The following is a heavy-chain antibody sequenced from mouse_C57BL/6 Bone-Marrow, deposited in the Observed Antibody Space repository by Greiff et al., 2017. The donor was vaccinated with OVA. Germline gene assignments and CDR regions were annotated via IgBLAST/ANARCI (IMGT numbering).Heavy chain of an antibody. CDR3: ARLYGNYWYFDV. J-gene: IGHJ1*03. CDR2: IYPRSGNT. CDR1: GYTFTSYG. D-gene: IGHD2-1*01. V-gene: IGHV1-81*01. Sequence: QVQLQQSGAELARPGASVKLSCKASGYTFTSYGISWVKQRTGQGLEWIGEIYPRSGNTYYNEKFKGKATLTADKSSSTAYMQLSSLTSEDSAVDYCARLYGNYWYFDVWGTGTTVTVSS.